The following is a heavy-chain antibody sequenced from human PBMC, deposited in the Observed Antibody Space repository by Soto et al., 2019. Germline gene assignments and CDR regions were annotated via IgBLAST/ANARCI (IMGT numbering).Heavy chain of an antibody. CDR2: ISAYNGNT. J-gene: IGHJ2*01. Sequence: GASVKVSCKASGYTFTSYGISWVRQAPGQGLEWMGWISAYNGNTNYAQKLQGRATMTTDTSTSTAYMELRSLRSDDTAVYYCARGISIAAYVYFDLWGRGTLVTVSS. CDR3: ARGISIAAYVYFDL. CDR1: GYTFTSYG. V-gene: IGHV1-18*01. D-gene: IGHD6-13*01.